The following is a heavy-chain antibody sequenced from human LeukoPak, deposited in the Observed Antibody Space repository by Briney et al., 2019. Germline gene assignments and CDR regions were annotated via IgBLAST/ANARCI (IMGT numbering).Heavy chain of an antibody. CDR3: ASGSYFYYFDY. V-gene: IGHV4-59*01. CDR1: GGSISSYY. CDR2: IYYSGST. D-gene: IGHD1-26*01. Sequence: SETLSLTSTVSGGSISSYYWSWIRQPPGKGLEWIGYIYYSGSTNYNPSLMSRVTISVDTSKNQFSLKLSSVTAADTAVYYCASGSYFYYFDYWGQGTLVTVSS. J-gene: IGHJ4*02.